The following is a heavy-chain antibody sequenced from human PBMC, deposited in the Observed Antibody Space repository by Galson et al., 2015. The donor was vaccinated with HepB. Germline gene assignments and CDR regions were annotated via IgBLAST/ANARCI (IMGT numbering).Heavy chain of an antibody. J-gene: IGHJ4*02. V-gene: IGHV1-18*01. CDR3: GRGYSSGWYGIDY. CDR2: ISTYNGNT. CDR1: GYTFTSYG. D-gene: IGHD6-19*01. Sequence: SVKVSCKASGYTFTSYGISWVRRAPGQGLEWMGWISTYNGNTNYAQKLQGRVTMTTDTSTSTAYMEVTSLRSDETAVYYCGRGYSSGWYGIDYWGQGTLVTVSS.